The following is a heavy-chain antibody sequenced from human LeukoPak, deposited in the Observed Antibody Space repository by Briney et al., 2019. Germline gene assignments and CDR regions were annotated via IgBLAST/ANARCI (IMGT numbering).Heavy chain of an antibody. V-gene: IGHV3-66*01. D-gene: IGHD1-26*01. CDR3: ARNRVGATR. CDR2: IHSGGNT. Sequence: GGSLRLSCAASGFSVSDIYITWVRQSPGKGLEWVSLIHSGGNTYYADSVNGRFTISRDNAKNSLYLQMNSLRAEDTAVYYCARNRVGATRWGQGTLVTVSS. CDR1: GFSVSDIY. J-gene: IGHJ4*02.